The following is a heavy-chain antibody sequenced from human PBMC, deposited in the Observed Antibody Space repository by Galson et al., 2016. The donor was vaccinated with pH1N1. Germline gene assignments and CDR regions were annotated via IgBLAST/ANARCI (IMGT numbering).Heavy chain of an antibody. Sequence: SVKVSCKASGYTFTNYAMNWVRQAPGQGLEWMGWINTNTGNPTYVQGFPGRFVFSLDTSVSTAYLQISGLKAEDTAVYYCARDGDGRVHVGELFGGRYPYYGMDVWGQGTTVTVSS. CDR1: GYTFTNYA. J-gene: IGHJ6*02. CDR2: INTNTGNP. D-gene: IGHD3-16*01. V-gene: IGHV7-4-1*02. CDR3: ARDGDGRVHVGELFGGRYPYYGMDV.